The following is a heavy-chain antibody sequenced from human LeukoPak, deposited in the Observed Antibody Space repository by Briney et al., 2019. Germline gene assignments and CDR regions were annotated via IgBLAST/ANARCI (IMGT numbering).Heavy chain of an antibody. Sequence: PGGSLRLSCSASGFTFSSYAMHWVRQAPGKGLEYVSAISSNGGSTYYADSVKGRFTISRDNSKNTLYLQMSSLRAEDTAVYYCVTLPVGATHPSSNWFDPWGQGTLVTVSS. CDR3: VTLPVGATHPSSNWFDP. V-gene: IGHV3-64D*06. CDR1: GFTFSSYA. CDR2: ISSNGGST. J-gene: IGHJ5*02. D-gene: IGHD1-26*01.